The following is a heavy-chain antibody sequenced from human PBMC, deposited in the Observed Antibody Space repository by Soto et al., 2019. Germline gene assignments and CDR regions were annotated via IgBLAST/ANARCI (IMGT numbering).Heavy chain of an antibody. V-gene: IGHV1-46*01. CDR1: GYTFTSYY. J-gene: IGHJ4*02. CDR2: INPSGGST. CDR3: ARDYYDSSGSQVADY. D-gene: IGHD3-22*01. Sequence: SVKVSCKSSGYTFTSYYMHWVRQAPGQGLEWMGIINPSGGSTSYAQKFQGRVTMTRDTSTSTVYMELSSLRSEDTAVYYCARDYYDSSGSQVADYWGQGTLVTVSS.